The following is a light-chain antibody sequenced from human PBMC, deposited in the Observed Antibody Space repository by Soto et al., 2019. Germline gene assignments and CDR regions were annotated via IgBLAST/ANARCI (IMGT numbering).Light chain of an antibody. CDR3: HHYHNWPMT. V-gene: IGKV3-15*01. CDR2: DSS. Sequence: EIVMTQSPATLSLSPGQRATLSFMASEIVSSHLAWYQQKPGQAPRLLIYDSSTRATGIPARFSGSESGTEFTLTISSLQSEDFAVYYCHHYHNWPMTFGQGTRLEIK. J-gene: IGKJ5*01. CDR1: EIVSSH.